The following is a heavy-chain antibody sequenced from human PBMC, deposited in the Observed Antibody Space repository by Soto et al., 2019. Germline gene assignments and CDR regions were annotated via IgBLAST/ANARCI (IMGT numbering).Heavy chain of an antibody. CDR2: ISSSGTTI. CDR3: TRDLWFGELFFPYYYGMDV. D-gene: IGHD3-10*01. CDR1: GFTFSSYE. V-gene: IGHV3-48*03. J-gene: IGHJ6*02. Sequence: GGSLRLSCAASGFTFSSYEMNWVRQAPGKGLERVSYISSSGTTIYYADSVKGRFTISRDNAKNSLYLQINSLRAEDTAVYYCTRDLWFGELFFPYYYGMDVWGQGTAVTVSS.